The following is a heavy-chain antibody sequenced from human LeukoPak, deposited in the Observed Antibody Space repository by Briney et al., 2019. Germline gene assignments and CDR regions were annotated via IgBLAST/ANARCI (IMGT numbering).Heavy chain of an antibody. Sequence: ASVRVSCKASGFTFTSSAMQWVRQARGQRFEWIGWIVVGSGNTNYAQKFQERVTITRDMSTSTAYMELSSLRSEDTAVYYCAADRGGYCSGGSCYSYWFDPWGQGTLVTVSS. CDR2: IVVGSGNT. CDR3: AADRGGYCSGGSCYSYWFDP. D-gene: IGHD2-15*01. J-gene: IGHJ5*02. CDR1: GFTFTSSA. V-gene: IGHV1-58*02.